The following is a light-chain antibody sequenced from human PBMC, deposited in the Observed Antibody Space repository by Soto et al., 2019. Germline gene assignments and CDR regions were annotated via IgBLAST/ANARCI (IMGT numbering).Light chain of an antibody. CDR1: QSVFNNH. V-gene: IGKV3-20*01. Sequence: EIVLTQSPGTLSLSPGERATLSCRASQSVFNNHIGWYQQKPGQAPRRLIFGASFRATGIPDRFSGSGSGTDFTLTISRLEPEDFAVYYCQQYGTSPRTFGQGTKVDIK. J-gene: IGKJ1*01. CDR2: GAS. CDR3: QQYGTSPRT.